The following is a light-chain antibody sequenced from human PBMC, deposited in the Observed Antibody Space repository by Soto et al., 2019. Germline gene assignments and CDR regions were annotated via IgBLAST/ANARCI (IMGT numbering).Light chain of an antibody. CDR2: HAS. CDR3: QQFYSYPFT. Sequence: DIQLTQSPSFLSASVGDRVTITCRASQAISNHFTWYQQKPGKAPSLLIYHASTLQSGVPSRFSGSQSGTEFTLTISSLQPEDFATYDCQQFYSYPFTFGPGNKVDVK. CDR1: QAISNH. V-gene: IGKV1-9*01. J-gene: IGKJ3*01.